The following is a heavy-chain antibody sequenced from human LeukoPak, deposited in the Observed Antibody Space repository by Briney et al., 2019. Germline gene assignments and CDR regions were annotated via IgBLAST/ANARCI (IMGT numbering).Heavy chain of an antibody. J-gene: IGHJ6*02. CDR2: ISHSGST. V-gene: IGHV4-59*01. CDR3: ARVRMVRGGYYYYYGMDV. Sequence: SETLSLTCTVSGASISNSYWSWIRQPPGKGLEWIRYISHSGSTNNNPSLKSRVTMSVDTSKNQFSLRLSSVTAADTAVYHCARVRMVRGGYYYYYGMDVWGQGTTVTVSS. CDR1: GASISNSY. D-gene: IGHD3-10*01.